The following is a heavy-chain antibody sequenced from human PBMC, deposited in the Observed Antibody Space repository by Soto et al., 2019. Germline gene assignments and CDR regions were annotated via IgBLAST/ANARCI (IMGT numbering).Heavy chain of an antibody. D-gene: IGHD2-2*01. J-gene: IGHJ5*02. CDR3: ARVVPGAEAWFGP. Sequence: GASVKVSCKTSGYTFSNYGITWVRQAPGQPLEWLGWISLYSDGTNYAQKFQGSVSMTTDTSTTTASMELRSLRSDDTAVYYYARVVPGAEAWFGPWGQGTRVTVSS. CDR1: GYTFSNYG. CDR2: ISLYSDGT. V-gene: IGHV1-18*01.